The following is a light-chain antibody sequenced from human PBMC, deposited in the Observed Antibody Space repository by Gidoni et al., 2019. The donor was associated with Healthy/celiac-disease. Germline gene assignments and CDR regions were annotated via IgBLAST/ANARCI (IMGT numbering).Light chain of an antibody. J-gene: IGLJ2*01. CDR3: QSYDSSMSGPVV. Sequence: SALTQPPSVSRAPGQRVTITCTGSSANIGAGYDVHWYQQLPGPAPKLLIYGTSNGTTGVPDRFSGSNSGTSASLAITGLQAEDEADYYCQSYDSSMSGPVVFGGGTKLTVL. CDR1: SANIGAGYD. V-gene: IGLV1-40*01. CDR2: GTS.